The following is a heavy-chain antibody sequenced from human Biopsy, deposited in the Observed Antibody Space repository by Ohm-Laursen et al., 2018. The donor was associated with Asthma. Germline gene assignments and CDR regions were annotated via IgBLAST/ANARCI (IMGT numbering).Heavy chain of an antibody. CDR1: RFTYE. CDR2: ISYDGSSI. D-gene: IGHD6-19*01. V-gene: IGHV3-30-3*01. J-gene: IGHJ4*02. Sequence: SLRLSCSASRFTYEMHWVRQAPVKGLEWVAVISYDGSSIYYADSVKGRFTTSRDNSKNTLSLQMNSLTAEDTAVYYCAREGVAGTHIEDWGQGTLVTVSS. CDR3: AREGVAGTHIED.